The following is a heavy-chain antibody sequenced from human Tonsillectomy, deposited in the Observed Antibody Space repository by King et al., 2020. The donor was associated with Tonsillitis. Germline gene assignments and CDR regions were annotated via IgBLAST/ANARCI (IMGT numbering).Heavy chain of an antibody. CDR1: GFSFSSYA. J-gene: IGHJ4*02. V-gene: IGHV3-23*04. D-gene: IGHD2-15*01. CDR3: AKDLCSGGSCFSFYFDY. CDR2: ISGGGGGT. Sequence: VQLVESGGGLVQPGGSLRVSCAASGFSFSSYAMNWVRQAPGKGLEWVSAISGGGGGTYYADSVKGRFTISRDNSENTLYLQMNSLRAEDTAVYYCAKDLCSGGSCFSFYFDYWGQGTLVTVSP.